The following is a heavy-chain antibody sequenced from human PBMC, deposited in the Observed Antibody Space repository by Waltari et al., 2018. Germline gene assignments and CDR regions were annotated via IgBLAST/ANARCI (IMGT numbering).Heavy chain of an antibody. CDR2: ITNSRSYI. D-gene: IGHD6-19*01. CDR3: ARPRGGGWYSEGFDI. Sequence: EVQLVESGGGLVEPGESLRLSCVGSGFTFSRYSLNWVRQAPGKGLAGIASITNSRSYIYHADSGKGRLTTSRDNARKSLYLQMNSLRAEDTAVYYCARPRGGGWYSEGFDIWGQGTMVTVSS. CDR1: GFTFSRYS. V-gene: IGHV3-21*02. J-gene: IGHJ3*02.